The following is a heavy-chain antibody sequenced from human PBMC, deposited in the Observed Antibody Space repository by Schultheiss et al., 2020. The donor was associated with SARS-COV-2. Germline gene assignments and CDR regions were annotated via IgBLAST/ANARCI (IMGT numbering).Heavy chain of an antibody. J-gene: IGHJ6*02. D-gene: IGHD1-20*01. V-gene: IGHV3-23*01. CDR1: GFTFGDYA. CDR2: ISGSGGST. Sequence: GGSLRLSCTASGFTFGDYAMSWFRQAPGKGLEWVSAISGSGGSTYYADSVKGRFTISRDNSKNTLYLQMNSLRAEDTAVYYCAKTQRPNWNDASYYGMDVWGQGTTVTVSS. CDR3: AKTQRPNWNDASYYGMDV.